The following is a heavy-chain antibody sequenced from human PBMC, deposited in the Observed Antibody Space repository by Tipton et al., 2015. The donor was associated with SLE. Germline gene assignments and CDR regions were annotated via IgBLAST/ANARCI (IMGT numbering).Heavy chain of an antibody. CDR2: IHSRGST. CDR3: VSSGYPLGSFDV. CDR1: GVSVCSGGYY. Sequence: TLSLTCTVSGVSVCSGGYYWNWIRQHPGKGLEWIGCIHSRGSTYYTPSLKSRLTMSVDTSNIQFSLQLSSVTAADTALYYCVSSGYPLGSFDVWGQGTMVTVS. V-gene: IGHV4-31*03. J-gene: IGHJ3*01. D-gene: IGHD3-9*01.